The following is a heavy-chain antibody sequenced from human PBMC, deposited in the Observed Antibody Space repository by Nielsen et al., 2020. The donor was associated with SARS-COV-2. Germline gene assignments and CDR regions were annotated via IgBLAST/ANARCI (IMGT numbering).Heavy chain of an antibody. Sequence: GSLRLSCTVPGYSISSGYYWGWIRQPPGKGLEWIGSIYHSGSTYYNPSLKSRVTISVDTSKNQFSLKLSSVTAADTAVYYCARARDRVTIFGVVRDWFDPWGQGTLVTVSS. J-gene: IGHJ5*02. CDR3: ARARDRVTIFGVVRDWFDP. D-gene: IGHD3-3*01. CDR2: IYHSGST. CDR1: GYSISSGYY. V-gene: IGHV4-38-2*02.